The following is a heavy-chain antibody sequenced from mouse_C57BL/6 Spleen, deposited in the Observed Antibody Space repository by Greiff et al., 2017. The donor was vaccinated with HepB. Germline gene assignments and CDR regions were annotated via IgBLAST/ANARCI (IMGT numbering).Heavy chain of an antibody. CDR3: AREEIYYDYDPTPWYFDV. J-gene: IGHJ1*03. CDR1: GYTFTSYW. Sequence: QVQLQQPGTELVKPGASVKLSCKASGYTFTSYWMHWVKQRPGQGLEWIGNINPSNGGTNYNEKFKSKATLTVDKSSSTAYMQLSSLTSEDSAVYYCAREEIYYDYDPTPWYFDVWGTGTTVTVSS. CDR2: INPSNGGT. D-gene: IGHD2-4*01. V-gene: IGHV1-53*01.